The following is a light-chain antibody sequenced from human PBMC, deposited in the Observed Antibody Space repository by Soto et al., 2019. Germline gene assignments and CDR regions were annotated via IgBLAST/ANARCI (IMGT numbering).Light chain of an antibody. CDR1: QDIGNY. CDR2: DAS. Sequence: DIQMTQSPSSLSASVGDRVTITCQPSQDIGNYLNWYQVKPGKAPKLLIYDASSLETGVPLRFSGSSSNADFTISISSLQFEDVATYYCQQYYRLPLTFGGGTKLEIK. J-gene: IGKJ4*01. CDR3: QQYYRLPLT. V-gene: IGKV1-33*01.